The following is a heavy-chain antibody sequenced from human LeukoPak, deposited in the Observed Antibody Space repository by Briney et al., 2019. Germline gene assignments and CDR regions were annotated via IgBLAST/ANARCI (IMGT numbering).Heavy chain of an antibody. CDR3: ARSHTQKEFCSGGRRYPTVWWFDP. CDR2: IDPKNGNR. V-gene: IGHV1-8*01. J-gene: IGHJ5*02. CDR1: GYTFINND. Sequence: ASVNVSCKASGYTFINNDINWVRQAPGQGLEWMAWIDPKNGNRGYAQNFQGRVTMTTDISINTAYLELNSLRSEDTAIYYCARSHTQKEFCSGGRRYPTVWWFDPWGQGTLVTVSS. D-gene: IGHD2-15*01.